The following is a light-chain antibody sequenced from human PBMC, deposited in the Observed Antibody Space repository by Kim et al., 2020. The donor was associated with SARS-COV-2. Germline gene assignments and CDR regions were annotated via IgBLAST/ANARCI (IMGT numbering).Light chain of an antibody. J-gene: IGKJ2*01. CDR1: QSLRHRDGHNY. V-gene: IGKV2-28*01. CDR3: MQALQPMYT. Sequence: PAFISCRSSQSLRHRDGHNYLDWYLQKPGQSPQLLIYVGSNRASGVPDRFSGTESGTDFTLKISRVEAEDVGVYYCMQALQPMYTFGQGTKLEI. CDR2: VGS.